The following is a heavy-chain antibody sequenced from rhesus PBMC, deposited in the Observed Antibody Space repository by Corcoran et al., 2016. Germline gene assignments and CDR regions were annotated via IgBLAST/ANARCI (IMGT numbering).Heavy chain of an antibody. J-gene: IGHJ4*01. V-gene: IGHV3-16*02. CDR2: IKKKAEGEAT. CDR1: GFTFRKYW. Sequence: EVQLVEYGGGLVQPGGSLRISCAVSGFTFRKYWMSWVRQDSGKGLDWVAIIKKKAEGEATAYAESVKGRFTISRDDSKNTLYLQMSSLNTEDTAVYYCTRDLRGGGYWGQGVLVTVSS. CDR3: TRDLRGGGY. D-gene: IGHD6-37*01.